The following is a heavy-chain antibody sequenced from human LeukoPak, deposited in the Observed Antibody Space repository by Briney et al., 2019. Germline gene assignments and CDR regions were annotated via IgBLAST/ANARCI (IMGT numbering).Heavy chain of an antibody. CDR2: IIPIFGTA. V-gene: IGHV1-69*13. CDR1: GGTFSSYA. CDR3: ASRPDDYGDYVWVY. D-gene: IGHD4-17*01. Sequence: ASEKVSCKASGGTFSSYAISWVRQAPGQGLEWMGGIIPIFGTANYAQKFQGRVTITADESTSTAYMELSSLRSEDTAVYYCASRPDDYGDYVWVYWGQGTLVTVSS. J-gene: IGHJ4*02.